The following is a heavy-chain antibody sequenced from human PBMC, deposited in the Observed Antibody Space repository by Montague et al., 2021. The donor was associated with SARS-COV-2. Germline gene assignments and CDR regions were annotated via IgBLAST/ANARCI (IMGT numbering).Heavy chain of an antibody. CDR3: ASMVRAQVYYLDY. D-gene: IGHD3-10*01. V-gene: IGHV4-39*01. Sequence: SETLSLTCTVSGGSISSSSYYWGWIRQPPGKGLEWVGSIFYSGSTDYSPSLKSRVTISVDTSKNQFSLKLSSVTAADTAVYYCASMVRAQVYYLDYWGQGTLVTVSS. CDR2: IFYSGST. CDR1: GGSISSSSYY. J-gene: IGHJ4*02.